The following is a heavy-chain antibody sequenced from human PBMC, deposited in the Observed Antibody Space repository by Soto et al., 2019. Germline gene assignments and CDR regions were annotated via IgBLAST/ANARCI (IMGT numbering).Heavy chain of an antibody. Sequence: QVQLVESGGGVVQPGRSLRLSCAASGFTFSRYGMHWVRQAPGKGLEWVAVISYDGSNKYYADSVKGRFTISRDNSKNTLYLQMNSLRAEDTAVYYCARPDYSDSSVYYFPLGYWGQGTLVTVSS. CDR2: ISYDGSNK. J-gene: IGHJ4*02. CDR1: GFTFSRYG. V-gene: IGHV3-33*01. CDR3: ARPDYSDSSVYYFPLGY. D-gene: IGHD3-22*01.